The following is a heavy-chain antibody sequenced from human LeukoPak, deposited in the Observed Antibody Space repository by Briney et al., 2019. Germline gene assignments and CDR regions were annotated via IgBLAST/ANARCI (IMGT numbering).Heavy chain of an antibody. CDR2: IKQDGSEK. D-gene: IGHD6-19*01. V-gene: IGHV3-7*01. CDR1: GFTFSSYW. Sequence: GGCLRLSCAASGFTFSSYWIGWVRQARGKGLEWVATIKQDGSEKYYVDSVKGRFTISRDNAKNSLYLQMNSLRAEDTAVYYCARDPSSGWCDYWGQGTLVTVSS. J-gene: IGHJ4*02. CDR3: ARDPSSGWCDY.